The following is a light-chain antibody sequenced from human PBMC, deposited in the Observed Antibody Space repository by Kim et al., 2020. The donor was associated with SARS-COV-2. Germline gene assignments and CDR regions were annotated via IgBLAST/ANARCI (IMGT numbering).Light chain of an antibody. CDR2: DTS. CDR1: TGAVTSGHY. CDR3: LLSYSDTRV. Sequence: QAVVTQEPSLTVSPGGTVTLTCGSSTGAVTSGHYSYWLQQKPGQVPRTLIYDTSNKHSWTPARFSGSLLGGKAALTLSGAQPEDEAEYYCLLSYSDTRVFGGGTKLTVL. J-gene: IGLJ3*02. V-gene: IGLV7-46*01.